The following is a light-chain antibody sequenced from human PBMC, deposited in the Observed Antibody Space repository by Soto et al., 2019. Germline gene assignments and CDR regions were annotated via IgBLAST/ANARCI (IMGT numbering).Light chain of an antibody. CDR2: AAS. J-gene: IGKJ2*01. CDR3: QQSYSSPYT. V-gene: IGKV1-39*01. CDR1: PSISTY. Sequence: DIQMTQSPPSLSASVGDGVTITCRASPSISTYLNWYQQKPGRAPKLLIYAASSLPGGVPSRFSGSGSGTDFTLTISSLQPEDFATYYCQQSYSSPYTFGQGTKLEIK.